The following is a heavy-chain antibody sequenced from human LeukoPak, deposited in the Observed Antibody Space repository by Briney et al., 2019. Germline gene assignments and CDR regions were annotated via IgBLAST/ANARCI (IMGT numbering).Heavy chain of an antibody. CDR1: GFTFSSYG. Sequence: QSGGSLRLSCAASGFTFSSYGMHWVRQAPGKGLEWVAVIWYDGSNKYYADSVKGRFTISRDNSKNTLYLQMNSLRAEDTAVYYCARDFNPDSMVLCDWGQGTLVTVSS. V-gene: IGHV3-33*08. CDR2: IWYDGSNK. CDR3: ARDFNPDSMVLCD. D-gene: IGHD4/OR15-4a*01. J-gene: IGHJ4*02.